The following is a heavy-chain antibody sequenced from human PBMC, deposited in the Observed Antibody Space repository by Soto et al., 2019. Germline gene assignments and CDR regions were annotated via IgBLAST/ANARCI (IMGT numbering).Heavy chain of an antibody. D-gene: IGHD6-19*01. CDR1: GFTFSSYS. CDR2: ISSSSSTI. Sequence: EVQLVESGGGLVQPGGSLRLSCAASGFTFSSYSMNWVRQAPGKGLEWVSYISSSSSTIYYADSVKGRFTISRDNAKNSLYLQMNSLRAEDTAVYYCASGSYSSGWYFDYWRQGTLVTVSS. J-gene: IGHJ4*02. V-gene: IGHV3-48*01. CDR3: ASGSYSSGWYFDY.